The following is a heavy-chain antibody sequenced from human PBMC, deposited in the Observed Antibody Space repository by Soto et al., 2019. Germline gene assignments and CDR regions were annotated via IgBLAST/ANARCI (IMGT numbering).Heavy chain of an antibody. CDR2: INAGNGNT. D-gene: IGHD1-26*01. V-gene: IGHV1-3*01. CDR1: GYTFTSYA. CDR3: ARDLPSSGSYGSDY. J-gene: IGHJ4*02. Sequence: ASVKVSCKASGYTFTSYAIHWVRQAPGQRPEWMGWINAGNGNTKYSQKFQGRVTITRDTSASTAYMELSCLRSEDTAVYYCARDLPSSGSYGSDYWGQGTLVTVSS.